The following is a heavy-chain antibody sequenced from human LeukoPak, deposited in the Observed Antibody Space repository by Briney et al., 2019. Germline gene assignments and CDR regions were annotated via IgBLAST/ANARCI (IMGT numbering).Heavy chain of an antibody. D-gene: IGHD5-18*01. CDR1: GFTFRNYG. J-gene: IGHJ4*02. Sequence: PGGSLRLSCAASGFTFRNYGMHWIRQAPGKGLEWVAVISYDGSNKYYAESVKGRFTISRDNSKNTLYLQMNSLRAEDTAVYYCARNGGYSYGYDPYYFDYWGQGTLVTVSS. V-gene: IGHV3-30*03. CDR2: ISYDGSNK. CDR3: ARNGGYSYGYDPYYFDY.